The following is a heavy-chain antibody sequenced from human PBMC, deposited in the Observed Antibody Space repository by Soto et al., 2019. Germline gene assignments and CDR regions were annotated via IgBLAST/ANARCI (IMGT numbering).Heavy chain of an antibody. D-gene: IGHD1-26*01. J-gene: IGHJ3*02. CDR1: GLTFSRFS. CDR2: ISYDGSNT. V-gene: IGHV3-30-3*01. Sequence: PGGSLRLSCAASGLTFSRFSMHWVRQAPGKGLAWVAVISYDGSNTHYADSVKGRFTITRDNSKNTLFLQMNSLRADDTAVYYCAKEFQWELHAFDIWGQGTMVTVSS. CDR3: AKEFQWELHAFDI.